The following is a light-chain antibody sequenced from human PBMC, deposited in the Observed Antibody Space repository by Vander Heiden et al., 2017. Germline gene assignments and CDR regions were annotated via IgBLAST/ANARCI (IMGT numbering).Light chain of an antibody. CDR3: QSADSSGTYVV. V-gene: IGLV3-25*03. CDR2: KDS. Sequence: SQLTQPPSGPVSPGQTARITCSGDALPKQYTYWYQQKPGQAPVLVIYKDSERPSGIPERFSGSSSGTTVTLTISGVQAEDEADYYCQSADSSGTYVVFGGGTKLTVL. CDR1: ALPKQY. J-gene: IGLJ2*01.